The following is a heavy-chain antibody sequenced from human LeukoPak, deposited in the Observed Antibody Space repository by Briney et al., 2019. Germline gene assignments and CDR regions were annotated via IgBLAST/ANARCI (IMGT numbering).Heavy chain of an antibody. CDR2: INPSGGST. J-gene: IGHJ5*02. CDR1: GYTFTSYY. Sequence: GASVKVSCKAFGYTFTSYYMHWVRQAPGQGLEWMGIINPSGGSTSYAQKFQGRVTMTRDTSTSTVYMELSSLRSEDTAMYYCARVSESGYCSSTSCRTHNWFDPWGQGTLVTVSS. V-gene: IGHV1-46*01. D-gene: IGHD2-2*01. CDR3: ARVSESGYCSSTSCRTHNWFDP.